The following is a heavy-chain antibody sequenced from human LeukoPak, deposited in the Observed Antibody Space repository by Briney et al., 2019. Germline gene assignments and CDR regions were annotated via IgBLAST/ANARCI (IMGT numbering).Heavy chain of an antibody. V-gene: IGHV3-23*01. CDR1: GFTFSSYA. J-gene: IGHJ4*02. D-gene: IGHD3-10*01. CDR3: AKARTYYGPQDY. CDR2: ISGSGGDPT. Sequence: GGSLRLSCAASGFTFSSYAISWVRQAPGKGLEWVSGISGSGGDPTYYADSVKGRFTISRDNSKNTLYLQMNSLRAEDTAVYYCAKARTYYGPQDYWGPGTLVTVSS.